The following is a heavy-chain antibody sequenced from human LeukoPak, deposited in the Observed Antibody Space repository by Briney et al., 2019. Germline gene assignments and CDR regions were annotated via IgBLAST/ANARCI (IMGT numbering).Heavy chain of an antibody. CDR3: ARVGAAAGSDAFDI. CDR1: GITFSSYA. J-gene: IGHJ3*02. Sequence: PGGSLRLSCAASGITFSSYAMSWVRQAPGKGLEWVSTIVGRGGITYYADSVKGRFTISRDNSKNTLYLQMNSLRAEDTAVYYCARVGAAAGSDAFDIWGQGTMVTVSS. D-gene: IGHD6-13*01. V-gene: IGHV3-23*01. CDR2: IVGRGGIT.